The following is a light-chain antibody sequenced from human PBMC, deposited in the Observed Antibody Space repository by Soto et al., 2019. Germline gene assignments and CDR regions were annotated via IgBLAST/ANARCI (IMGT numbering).Light chain of an antibody. CDR2: NAS. CDR1: QSISTG. J-gene: IGKJ1*01. Sequence: DIQVTKTAYTRSASVYGRVTITCRDSQSISTGLAWYQQHPGQAPKPLISNASTLESGVPSRFSASGSGTDFTLTISSLQTDDFATYYCQQYNSSPVTFGLGTKVDIK. V-gene: IGKV1-5*03. CDR3: QQYNSSPVT.